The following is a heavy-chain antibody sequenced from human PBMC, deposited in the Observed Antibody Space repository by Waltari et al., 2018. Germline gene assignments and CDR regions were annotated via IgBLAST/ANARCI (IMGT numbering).Heavy chain of an antibody. D-gene: IGHD1-26*01. CDR1: GYTFTGYY. J-gene: IGHJ4*02. Sequence: QVQLVQSGAEVKKPGASVKVSCKASGYTFTGYYMHWVRQAPGQGLEWMGRIIPILGIANYAQKFQGRVTITADKSTSTAYMELSSLRSEDTAVYYCARVRQLVGSSYFDYWGQGTLVTVSS. CDR3: ARVRQLVGSSYFDY. CDR2: IIPILGIA. V-gene: IGHV1-69*09.